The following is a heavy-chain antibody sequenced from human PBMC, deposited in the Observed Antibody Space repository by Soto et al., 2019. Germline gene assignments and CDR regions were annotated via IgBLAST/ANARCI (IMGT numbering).Heavy chain of an antibody. D-gene: IGHD6-13*01. CDR1: GFTFSSYA. V-gene: IGHV3-30-3*01. CDR3: ARELEYRIAAAALEYYYYYGMDV. Sequence: VQLVESGGGVVQPGRSLRLSCAASGFTFSSYAMHWVRQAPGKGLEWVAVISYDGSNKYYADSVKGRFTISRDNSKNTLYLQMNSLRAEDTAVYYCARELEYRIAAAALEYYYYYGMDVWGQGTTVTVSS. CDR2: ISYDGSNK. J-gene: IGHJ6*02.